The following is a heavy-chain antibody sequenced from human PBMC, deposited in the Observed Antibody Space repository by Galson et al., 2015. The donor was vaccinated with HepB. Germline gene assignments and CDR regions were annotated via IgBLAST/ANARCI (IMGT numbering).Heavy chain of an antibody. CDR1: GFTFSSYA. Sequence: SLRLSCAASGFTFSSYAMHWVRQAPGKGLEWVAVISYDGSNKYYADSVKGRFTISRDNSKNTLYLQMNSLRAEDTAVYYCARAPIVGAGFWFPYYWGQGTLVTVSS. D-gene: IGHD1-26*01. V-gene: IGHV3-30-3*01. J-gene: IGHJ4*02. CDR3: ARAPIVGAGFWFPYY. CDR2: ISYDGSNK.